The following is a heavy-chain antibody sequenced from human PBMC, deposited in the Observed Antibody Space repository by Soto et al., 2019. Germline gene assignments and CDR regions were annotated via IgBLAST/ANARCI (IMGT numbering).Heavy chain of an antibody. J-gene: IGHJ4*02. V-gene: IGHV1-69*01. CDR3: ARDLPGYYDSSGYPTDY. CDR1: GGTFSSYA. CDR2: IIPIFGTA. D-gene: IGHD3-22*01. Sequence: QVQLVQSGAEVKKPGSSVKVSCKASGGTFSSYAISWVRQAPGQGLEWMGGIIPIFGTANYAQKFQGRVSITADEATSTAYVELSSLRSEDTAVYYCARDLPGYYDSSGYPTDYWGQGTLVTVSS.